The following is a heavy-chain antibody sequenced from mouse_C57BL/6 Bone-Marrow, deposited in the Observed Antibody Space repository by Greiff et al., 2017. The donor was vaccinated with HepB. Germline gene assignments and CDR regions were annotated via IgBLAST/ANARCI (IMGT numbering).Heavy chain of an antibody. CDR2: IDPANGNT. J-gene: IGHJ3*01. Sequence: EVQLQQSVAELVRPGASVKLSCTASGFNIKNTYMPWVKQRPEQGLEWIGRIDPANGNTKYAPKFQGKATITADTSSNTAYLQLSSLTSEDTAIYYCASQGSNWYDFAWFAYWGQGTLVTVSA. D-gene: IGHD2-14*01. CDR1: GFNIKNTY. V-gene: IGHV14-3*01. CDR3: ASQGSNWYDFAWFAY.